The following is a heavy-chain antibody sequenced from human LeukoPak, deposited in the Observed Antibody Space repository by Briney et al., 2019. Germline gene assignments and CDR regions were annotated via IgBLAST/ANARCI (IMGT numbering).Heavy chain of an antibody. D-gene: IGHD2-21*01. V-gene: IGHV3-11*01. J-gene: IGHJ4*02. Sequence: GGSLRLSCTASGFSSSDYYMTWMRHAPGKGLEWISYITSSGRSTDYTDSVKGRFIISRDNAMNSLFLQMSSLRVDDTAVYYCTRDPDYGDPDWGQGTLVTVSS. CDR3: TRDPDYGDPD. CDR2: ITSSGRST. CDR1: GFSSSDYY.